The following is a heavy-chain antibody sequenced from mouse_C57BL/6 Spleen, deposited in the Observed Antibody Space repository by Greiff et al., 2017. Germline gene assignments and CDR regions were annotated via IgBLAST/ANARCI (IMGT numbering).Heavy chain of an antibody. CDR3: ARNYYGSSYEGAWVAY. CDR2: IDPEDGET. D-gene: IGHD1-1*01. Sequence: VHVKQSGAELVKPGASVKLSCTASGFNIKDYYMHWVKQRTEQGLEWIGRIDPEDGETKYAPKFQGKATITADTSSNTAYLQLSSLTSEDTAVYYCARNYYGSSYEGAWVAYWGQGTLVTVSA. J-gene: IGHJ3*01. V-gene: IGHV14-2*01. CDR1: GFNIKDYY.